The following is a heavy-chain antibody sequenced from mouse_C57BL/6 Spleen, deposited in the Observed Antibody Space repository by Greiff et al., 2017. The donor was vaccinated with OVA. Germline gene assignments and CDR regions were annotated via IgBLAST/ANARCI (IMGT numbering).Heavy chain of an antibody. J-gene: IGHJ2*01. Sequence: QVQLKQPGAELVKPGASVKLSCKASGYTFTSYWMQWVKQRPGQGLEWIGEIDPSDSYTNYNQKFKGKATLTVDTSSSTAYMQLSSLTSEDSAVYYCARRYYGSSVYYFDYWGQGTTLTVSS. CDR1: GYTFTSYW. D-gene: IGHD1-1*01. CDR2: IDPSDSYT. CDR3: ARRYYGSSVYYFDY. V-gene: IGHV1-50*01.